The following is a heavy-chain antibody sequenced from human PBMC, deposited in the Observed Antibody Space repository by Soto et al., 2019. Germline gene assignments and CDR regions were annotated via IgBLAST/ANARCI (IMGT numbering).Heavy chain of an antibody. Sequence: GGSLRLSCAASGFTFSNAWMNWVRQAPGKGLEWVGRIKSKTDGGTTDYAAPVKGRFTISRDDSKNTLYLQINSLKTEVTAVYYCTTPRGNWNDVFFYPKSYYYYGMDVWGQGTTVTVSS. D-gene: IGHD1-1*01. CDR2: IKSKTDGGTT. J-gene: IGHJ6*02. CDR3: TTPRGNWNDVFFYPKSYYYYGMDV. CDR1: GFTFSNAW. V-gene: IGHV3-15*07.